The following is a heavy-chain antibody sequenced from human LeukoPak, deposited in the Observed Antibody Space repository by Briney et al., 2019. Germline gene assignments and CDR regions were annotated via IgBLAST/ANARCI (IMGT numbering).Heavy chain of an antibody. CDR3: VTVGRQFSRYLDY. CDR1: GFTFSSYA. D-gene: IGHD4-23*01. Sequence: GGSLRLSCAASGFTFSSYAMHWVRQAPGKGLEWVGLIKHKYDGGTTDYAAPVKGRFTISRDDSKNTLYLQMNTLRTEDTAVYYCVTVGRQFSRYLDYWGQGTLVTVSS. CDR2: IKHKYDGGTT. J-gene: IGHJ4*02. V-gene: IGHV3-15*05.